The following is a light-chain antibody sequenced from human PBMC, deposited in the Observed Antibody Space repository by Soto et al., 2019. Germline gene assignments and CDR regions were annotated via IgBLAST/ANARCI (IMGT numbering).Light chain of an antibody. J-gene: IGKJ1*01. CDR3: QQYGSSGT. Sequence: EIVLTQSPGTLSLSPGERATLSCRASQSVSSSYLAWYQQKPGQAPRLLIYGASSRATGIPDRFSGSGSGTDFTLTISSLEPVDFAVYYCQQYGSSGTVGQGTKVDSK. CDR1: QSVSSSY. CDR2: GAS. V-gene: IGKV3-20*01.